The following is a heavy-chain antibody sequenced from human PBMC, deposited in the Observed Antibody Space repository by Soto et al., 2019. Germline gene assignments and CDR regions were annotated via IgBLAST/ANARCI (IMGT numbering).Heavy chain of an antibody. V-gene: IGHV4-31*03. J-gene: IGHJ6*02. CDR2: IYYSGNT. CDR3: ARDRLMATAGTASHYLGLDV. D-gene: IGHD5-18*01. Sequence: KPSETLSLTCTVSGGSIRSGCYYWSWVRQNPRRGLEWIGNIYYSGNTYYNPSLKSRLTISVDTSKNQFSLNLSSVTAADTAVYYFARDRLMATAGTASHYLGLDVWGQRTTVTVCS. CDR1: GGSIRSGCYY.